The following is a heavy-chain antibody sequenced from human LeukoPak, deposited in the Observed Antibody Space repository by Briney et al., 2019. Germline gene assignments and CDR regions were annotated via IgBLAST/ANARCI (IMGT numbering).Heavy chain of an antibody. V-gene: IGHV1-69*04. J-gene: IGHJ4*02. D-gene: IGHD1-26*01. CDR2: IIPISWIA. CDR3: ARAPYSASYFLFDY. CDR1: GGTFNSYA. Sequence: TSVKAACKASGGTFNSYAISGVRRAPGQRLEWMGRIIPISWIANYAQKFQGRVTITADKSTSTAYMELSSLRSENTAVYFCARAPYSASYFLFDYWGEGTLVTVSS.